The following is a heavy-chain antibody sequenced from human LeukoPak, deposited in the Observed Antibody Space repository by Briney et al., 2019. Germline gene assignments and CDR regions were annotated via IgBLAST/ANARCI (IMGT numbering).Heavy chain of an antibody. CDR1: GFTFSSYS. Sequence: TGGSLRLSCAASGFTFSSYSMNWVRQAPGKGLEWVSSISSSSSYIYYADSVKGRFTISRDNAKNSLYLQMNSLRAEDTAVYYCARGSSGWHQPGDYWGQGTLVTVSS. CDR3: ARGSSGWHQPGDY. D-gene: IGHD6-19*01. CDR2: ISSSSSYI. J-gene: IGHJ4*02. V-gene: IGHV3-21*01.